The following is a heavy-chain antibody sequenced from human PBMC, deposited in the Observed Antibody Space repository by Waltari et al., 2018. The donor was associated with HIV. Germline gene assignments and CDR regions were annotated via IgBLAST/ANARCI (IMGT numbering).Heavy chain of an antibody. V-gene: IGHV3-74*01. D-gene: IGHD3-16*01. CDR1: GFTFSNYW. Sequence: EVRLVESGGGLVQPGGSLRLACAASGFTFSNYWMYWAGQAPGKGLVWVSRVTSEGNSTNYADSVKSRFTISRDNAKNTLYLQMNSLRDDDTAVYYCARDGGWVFDYWCQGTLVTVSS. CDR3: ARDGGWVFDY. J-gene: IGHJ4*02. CDR2: VTSEGNST.